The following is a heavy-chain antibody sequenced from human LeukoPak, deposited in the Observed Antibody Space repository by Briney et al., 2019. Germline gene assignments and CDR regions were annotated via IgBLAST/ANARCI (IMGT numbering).Heavy chain of an antibody. Sequence: PGGSLRLSCAASGFTFSNAWMTWVRQAPGKGLEWVSSISSSSNYIYYADSVKGRFTISRDNAKNSLNLQMNSLRAEDTAVYYCARGKYSGPIGPFDYWGQGTLVTVSS. CDR1: GFTFSNAW. CDR3: ARGKYSGPIGPFDY. V-gene: IGHV3-21*01. CDR2: ISSSSNYI. D-gene: IGHD5-12*01. J-gene: IGHJ4*02.